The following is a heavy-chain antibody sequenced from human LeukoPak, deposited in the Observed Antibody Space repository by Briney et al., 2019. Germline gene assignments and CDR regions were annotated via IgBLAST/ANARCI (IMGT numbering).Heavy chain of an antibody. Sequence: PGGSLRLSCAASGFTFSGSAMHWVRQASGKGLEWVGRIRSKANSYATAYAASVKGRFTISRDDSKYTAYLQMNSLKTEDTAVYYCTRQLHDYGDHRGWFDPWGQGTLVTVSS. CDR2: IRSKANSYAT. D-gene: IGHD4-17*01. CDR3: TRQLHDYGDHRGWFDP. V-gene: IGHV3-73*01. CDR1: GFTFSGSA. J-gene: IGHJ5*02.